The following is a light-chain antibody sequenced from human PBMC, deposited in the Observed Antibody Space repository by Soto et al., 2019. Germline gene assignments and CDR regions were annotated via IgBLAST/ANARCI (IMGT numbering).Light chain of an antibody. V-gene: IGKV3-15*01. Sequence: EIVMTQSPATLSVSPGERATLSCRASQSVSSNLAQEQQKPGQTPKLLLYVASTRAPGLPARFSGSGSGTEFTLTISSLQSEDFADYYCQQDTVWPLTFGGGTKVEFK. J-gene: IGKJ4*01. CDR1: QSVSSN. CDR3: QQDTVWPLT. CDR2: VAS.